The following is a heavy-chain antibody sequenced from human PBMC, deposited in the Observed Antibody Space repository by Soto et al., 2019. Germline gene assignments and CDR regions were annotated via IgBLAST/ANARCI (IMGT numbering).Heavy chain of an antibody. Sequence: SETLSLTCTVSVGSISSGGYYWSWIRQHPGKGLEWIGYIYYSGSTYYNPSLKSRVTISVDTSKNQFSLKLSSVTAADTAVYYCARAIRYDYYYGMDVWGQGTTVTVSS. J-gene: IGHJ6*02. CDR2: IYYSGST. CDR1: VGSISSGGYY. CDR3: ARAIRYDYYYGMDV. D-gene: IGHD4-17*01. V-gene: IGHV4-31*03.